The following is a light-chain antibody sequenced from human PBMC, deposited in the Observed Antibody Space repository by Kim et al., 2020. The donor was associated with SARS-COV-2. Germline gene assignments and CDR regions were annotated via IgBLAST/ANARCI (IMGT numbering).Light chain of an antibody. CDR1: HSVTNR. CDR3: QQYNNWPLT. CDR2: DVS. V-gene: IGKV3-15*01. J-gene: IGKJ4*01. Sequence: EIVMTQSPATLSVSPGERATLSCRASHSVTNRLAWYQQKPGQAPRLLIYDVSTRGTGVPATFSGSGSGTEFTLTISSLQSEDFAVYYCQQYNNWPLTFGGGTKVDIK.